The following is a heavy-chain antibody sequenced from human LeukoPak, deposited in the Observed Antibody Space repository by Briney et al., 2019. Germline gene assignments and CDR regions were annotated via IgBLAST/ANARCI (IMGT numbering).Heavy chain of an antibody. CDR2: IIPIFGTA. V-gene: IGHV1-69*13. D-gene: IGHD5-12*01. Sequence: GASVKVSCKASGGTFSSYAISWVRQAPGQGLEWMGGIIPIFGTANHAQKFQGRVTITADESTSTAYMELSSLRSEDTAVYYCARGHNSGYDTRAASFDYWGQGTLVTVSS. J-gene: IGHJ4*02. CDR1: GGTFSSYA. CDR3: ARGHNSGYDTRAASFDY.